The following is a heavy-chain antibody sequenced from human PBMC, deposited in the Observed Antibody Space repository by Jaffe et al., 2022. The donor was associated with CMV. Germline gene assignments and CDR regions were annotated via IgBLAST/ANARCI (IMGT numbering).Heavy chain of an antibody. D-gene: IGHD2-21*02. CDR3: ARMSVVVTAIDRPAPRDQGLDY. V-gene: IGHV4-34*01. Sequence: QVQLQQWGAGLLKPSETLSLTCAVYGGSFSGYYWSWIRQPPGKGLEWIGEINHSGSTNYNPSLKSRVTISVDTSKNQFSLKLSSVTAADTAVYYCARMSVVVTAIDRPAPRDQGLDYWGQGTLVTVSS. J-gene: IGHJ4*02. CDR2: INHSGST. CDR1: GGSFSGYY.